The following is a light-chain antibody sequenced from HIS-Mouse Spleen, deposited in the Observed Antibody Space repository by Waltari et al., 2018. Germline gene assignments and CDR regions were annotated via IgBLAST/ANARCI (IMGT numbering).Light chain of an antibody. V-gene: IGKV3-11*01. CDR1: QRVSSY. CDR3: QQRSNWLT. J-gene: IGKJ4*01. CDR2: DAS. Sequence: EIVLTQSPATLSLSPGERATLSCRASQRVSSYLAWYQRKPGQAPRLPIYDASNRATGIPARFSGSGSGTDFTLTISSLEPEDFAVYYCQQRSNWLTFGGGTKVEIK.